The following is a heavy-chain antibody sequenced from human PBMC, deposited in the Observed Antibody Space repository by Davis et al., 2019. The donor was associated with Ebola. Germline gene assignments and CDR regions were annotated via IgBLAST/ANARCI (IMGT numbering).Heavy chain of an antibody. D-gene: IGHD4-11*01. CDR2: ITWNAAST. Sequence: GGSLRLSCAASGFTFGDYGMSWVRQVPGMGLEWVSGITWNAASTGYADSVKGRFTISRDNAKNSLYLQLNSLRAEDAALYHCARGAPHTDYPHAFDIWGQGTMVTVSS. J-gene: IGHJ3*02. V-gene: IGHV3-20*01. CDR3: ARGAPHTDYPHAFDI. CDR1: GFTFGDYG.